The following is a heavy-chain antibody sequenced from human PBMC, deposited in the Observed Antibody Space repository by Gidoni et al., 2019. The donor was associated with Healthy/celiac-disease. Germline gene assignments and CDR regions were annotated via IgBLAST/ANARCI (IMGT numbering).Heavy chain of an antibody. CDR2: MNSNSGNT. J-gene: IGHJ4*02. CDR3: ARGAGDYGDYCDY. D-gene: IGHD4-17*01. Sequence: EVKKPGASVQVSCKASGYTFTIYDINWVPQATGQGLAWMGWMNSNSGNTGYAQKCQCRVTMTRNTSISTAYMELRSVRSEDTAVYYCARGAGDYGDYCDYWGQGTLVTVSS. CDR1: GYTFTIYD. V-gene: IGHV1-8*01.